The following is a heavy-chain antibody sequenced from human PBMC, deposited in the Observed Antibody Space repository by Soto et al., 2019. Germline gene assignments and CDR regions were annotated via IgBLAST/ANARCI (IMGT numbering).Heavy chain of an antibody. CDR3: ARVGCSGGSCKTNYYYGMDV. Sequence: VGSLRLSCAASGFTFSSYSMNWVRQAPGKELEWVSAISSSSSYIYYAGSVKGRSTISRDNAKNSLYLQMNSLRAEDTAVYYCARVGCSGGSCKTNYYYGMDVWGQGTTVTVSS. CDR1: GFTFSSYS. CDR2: ISSSSSYI. V-gene: IGHV3-21*01. D-gene: IGHD2-15*01. J-gene: IGHJ6*02.